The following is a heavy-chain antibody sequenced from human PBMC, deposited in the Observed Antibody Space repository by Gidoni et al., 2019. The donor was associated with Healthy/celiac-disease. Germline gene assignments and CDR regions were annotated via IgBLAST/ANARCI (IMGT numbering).Heavy chain of an antibody. CDR2: ISWNSGSI. J-gene: IGHJ4*02. CDR1: GFTFADYA. V-gene: IGHV3-9*01. Sequence: EVQLVESGGGLVQPGRSLRLSCAASGFTFADYAMHWVRQAPGKGLEWVSGISWNSGSIGYADSVKGRFTISRDNAKNSLYLQMNSLRAEDTALYYCAKDIVAAAGTSLDYWGQGTLVTVSS. D-gene: IGHD6-13*01. CDR3: AKDIVAAAGTSLDY.